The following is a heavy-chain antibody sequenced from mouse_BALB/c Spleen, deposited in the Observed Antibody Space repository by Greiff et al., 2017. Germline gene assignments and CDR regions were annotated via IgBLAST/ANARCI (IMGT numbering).Heavy chain of an antibody. V-gene: IGHV5-6-5*01. CDR2: ISSGGST. CDR1: GFTFSSYA. CDR3: ARGGREAMDY. D-gene: IGHD3-1*01. J-gene: IGHJ4*01. Sequence: EVQGVESGGGLVKPGGSLKLSCAASGFTFSSYAMSWVRQTPEKRLEWVASISSGGSTYYPDSVKGRFTISRDNARNILYLQMSSLRSEDTAMYYCARGGREAMDYWGQGTSVTVSS.